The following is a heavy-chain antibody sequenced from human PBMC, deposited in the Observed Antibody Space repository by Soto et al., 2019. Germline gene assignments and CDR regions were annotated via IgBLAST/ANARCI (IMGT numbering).Heavy chain of an antibody. V-gene: IGHV1-8*01. CDR2: MNPNSGNT. D-gene: IGHD1-26*01. CDR3: ARGSIVDGAFDI. Sequence: QVQLVKSGAEVKKPGASVKVSCKASGYTFTSYDINWVRQATGQGLEWMGWMNPNSGNTGYAQKFQGRVTMTRHTSISTAYMELSSVRSEDTAVYYCARGSIVDGAFDIWGQGTMVTVSS. J-gene: IGHJ3*02. CDR1: GYTFTSYD.